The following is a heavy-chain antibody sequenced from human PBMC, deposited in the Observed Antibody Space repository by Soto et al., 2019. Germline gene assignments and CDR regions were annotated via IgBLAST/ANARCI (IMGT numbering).Heavy chain of an antibody. J-gene: IGHJ5*02. CDR2: ISSSSSCI. CDR3: AGPLLTPFDP. V-gene: IGHV3-21*01. Sequence: PGGSLRLSCAASGFTFSSYSMNWVRQAPGKGLEWVSSISSSSSCIYYADSVKGRFTISRDNAKNSLYLQMNSLRAEDTAVYYCAGPLLTPFDPWGQGTLVTVSS. CDR1: GFTFSSYS.